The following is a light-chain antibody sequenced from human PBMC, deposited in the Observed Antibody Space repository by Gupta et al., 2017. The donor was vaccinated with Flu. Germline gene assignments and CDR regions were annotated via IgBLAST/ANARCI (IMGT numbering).Light chain of an antibody. CDR1: QSVLYSSNNKNY. Sequence: NCKSSQSVLYSSNNKNYLAWYQQKPGQPPKLLIYWASTRESGVPDRFIVSGSGTDFTLTISSLQAEDVAVYYCQQYYSTPLTFGGGTKVEIK. V-gene: IGKV4-1*01. CDR3: QQYYSTPLT. CDR2: WAS. J-gene: IGKJ4*01.